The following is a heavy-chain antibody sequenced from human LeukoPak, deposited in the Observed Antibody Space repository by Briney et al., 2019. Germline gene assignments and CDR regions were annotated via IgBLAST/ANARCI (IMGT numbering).Heavy chain of an antibody. Sequence: KPSETLSLTCTVSGGSISSSSYYWGWIRQPPGKGLGWIGSIYYSGSTYYNPSLKSRVTISVDTSKNKFSRKLSSVTAADTAVYYCARHRLCVPAQCDYFDYWGQGTLVTASS. CDR1: GGSISSSSYY. D-gene: IGHD2-21*01. CDR3: ARHRLCVPAQCDYFDY. J-gene: IGHJ4*02. CDR2: IYYSGST. V-gene: IGHV4-39*01.